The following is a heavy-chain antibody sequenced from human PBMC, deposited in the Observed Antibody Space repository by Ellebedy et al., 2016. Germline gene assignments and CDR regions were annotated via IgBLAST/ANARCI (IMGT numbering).Heavy chain of an antibody. CDR1: GFTFSSYI. J-gene: IGHJ4*02. CDR2: IKQDGSQK. CDR3: GAGGGWLSDY. Sequence: GESLKISCAASGFTFSSYIMHWVRQTPGKGLAWVASIKQDGSQKDYEDSVKGRFSISRDNAKGLMYLKMTRLRVEDSAVDYCGAGGGWLSDYWGQGTLVTVSS. V-gene: IGHV3-7*01. D-gene: IGHD6-19*01.